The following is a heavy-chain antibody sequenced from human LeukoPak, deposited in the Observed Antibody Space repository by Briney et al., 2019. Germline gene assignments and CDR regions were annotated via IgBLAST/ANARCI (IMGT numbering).Heavy chain of an antibody. V-gene: IGHV3-48*01. D-gene: IGHD2-2*01. Sequence: GGSLRLSCAASGFTFSSYSMNWVRQAPGKGLEWVSYISSSSSTIYYADSVKGRFTISRDNAKNSLYLQMNSLRAKDTAVYYCAKVPSTILRASDIWGQGTMVTVSS. J-gene: IGHJ3*02. CDR1: GFTFSSYS. CDR3: AKVPSTILRASDI. CDR2: ISSSSSTI.